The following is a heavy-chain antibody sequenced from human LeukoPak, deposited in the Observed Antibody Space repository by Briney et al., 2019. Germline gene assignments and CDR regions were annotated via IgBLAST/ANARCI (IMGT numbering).Heavy chain of an antibody. D-gene: IGHD1-26*01. J-gene: IGHJ4*02. CDR1: GFTFSSYA. CDR2: ISGSGGST. V-gene: IGHV3-23*01. CDR3: AKDSGARASETNPGFVDY. Sequence: PGGSLRLSCAASGFTFSSYAMSWVRQAPGKGLEWVSAISGSGGSTYYADSVKGRFTISRDNSKNTLYLQMNSLRAEDTAVYYCAKDSGARASETNPGFVDYWGQATLVTVSS.